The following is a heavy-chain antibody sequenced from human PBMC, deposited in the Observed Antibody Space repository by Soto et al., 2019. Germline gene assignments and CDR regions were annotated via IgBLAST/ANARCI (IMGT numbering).Heavy chain of an antibody. J-gene: IGHJ4*02. Sequence: QVQLVQSGAEVKKPGASVKVSCKASGYTFTSYYISWVRQAPGQGLEWMGWISAYNGNTNYAQKLHGRVTMNTDTASGKAYRKLSSLRSDATTVYYRAKDSPPTREWSQGTLVTVSS. D-gene: IGHD4-17*01. CDR1: GYTFTSYY. CDR3: AKDSPPTRE. CDR2: ISAYNGNT. V-gene: IGHV1-18*01.